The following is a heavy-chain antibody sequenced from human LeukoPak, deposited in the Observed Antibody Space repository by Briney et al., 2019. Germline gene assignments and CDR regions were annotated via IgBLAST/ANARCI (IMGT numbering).Heavy chain of an antibody. D-gene: IGHD3-16*01. CDR2: ISVSGGST. V-gene: IGHV3-23*01. CDR1: GFTFSTYA. CDR3: VVRGGY. J-gene: IGHJ4*02. Sequence: GGSLGLSCAASGFTFSTYAMRWVRQAPGKGLEWVSGISVSGGSTSYADSVKGRFTISRDNSKNTLYLQMNSLRAKDTDVYYCVVRGGYWGQGTLVTVSS.